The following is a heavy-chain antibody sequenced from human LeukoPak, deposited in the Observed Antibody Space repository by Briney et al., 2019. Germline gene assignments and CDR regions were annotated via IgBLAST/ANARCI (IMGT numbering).Heavy chain of an antibody. D-gene: IGHD3-10*01. V-gene: IGHV3-23*01. CDR3: AKDGFRGYYGSGSYFHRRYFDY. CDR2: ISGSGGST. CDR1: GFTFSSYE. Sequence: PGGSLRLSCAASGFTFSSYEMNWVRQAPGKGLEWVSAISGSGGSTYYADSVKGRFTISRDNSKNTLYLQMNSLRAEDTAVYYCAKDGFRGYYGSGSYFHRRYFDYWGQGTLVTVSS. J-gene: IGHJ4*02.